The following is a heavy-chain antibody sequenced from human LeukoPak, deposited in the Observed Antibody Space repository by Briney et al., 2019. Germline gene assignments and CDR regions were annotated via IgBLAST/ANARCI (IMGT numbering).Heavy chain of an antibody. J-gene: IGHJ6*04. Sequence: RPGGSLRLSCAASGFTFSSYGMHWVRQAPGKGLEWVAAISSSSRDIFYADSVKGRFSISRDNTQNSLYLQMNSLRAEDTAVYYCAELGITMIGGVWGKGTTVTISS. CDR3: AELGITMIGGV. CDR2: ISSSSRDI. CDR1: GFTFSSYG. D-gene: IGHD3-10*02. V-gene: IGHV3-21*01.